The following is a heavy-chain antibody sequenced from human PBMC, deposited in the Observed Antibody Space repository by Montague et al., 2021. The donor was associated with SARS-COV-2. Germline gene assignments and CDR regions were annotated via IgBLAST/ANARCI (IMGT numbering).Heavy chain of an antibody. Sequence: TLSLTCTVSGGSISSGGYFWSWIRQHPGKGLEDIGYIYYSGSTYYNPSLKSRLTISVDTSKNQFSLKMLSVTAADTAVYYCARRGTPGGMDVCGQGTTVTVSS. CDR1: GGSISSGGYF. D-gene: IGHD1-1*01. CDR3: ARRGTPGGMDV. CDR2: IYYSGST. V-gene: IGHV4-31*03. J-gene: IGHJ6*02.